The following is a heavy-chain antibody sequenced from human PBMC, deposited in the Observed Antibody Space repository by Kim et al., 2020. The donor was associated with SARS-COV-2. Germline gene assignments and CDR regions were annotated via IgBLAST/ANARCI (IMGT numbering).Heavy chain of an antibody. V-gene: IGHV4-4*02. J-gene: IGHJ2*01. D-gene: IGHD3-10*01. CDR1: GGSISSSNW. CDR3: ASYHPHITMVRVWYFDL. CDR2: IYHSGST. Sequence: SETLSLTCAVSGGSISSSNWWSWVRQPPGKGLEWIGEIYHSGSTNYNPSLKSRVTISVDKSKNQFSLKLSSVTAADTAVYYCASYHPHITMVRVWYFDLWGRGTLVTVSS.